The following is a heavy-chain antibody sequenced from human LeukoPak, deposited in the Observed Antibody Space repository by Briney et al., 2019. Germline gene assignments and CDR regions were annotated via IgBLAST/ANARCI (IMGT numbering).Heavy chain of an antibody. D-gene: IGHD5-18*01. CDR3: ARRYSYGKIDY. J-gene: IGHJ4*02. CDR1: GYTFTSYW. CDR2: VYPGDCDT. Sequence: AESPLISCKGSGYTFTSYWIGWVRQMPGKGLEWMGIVYPGDCDTRYSPSFQGQVTISADKSMSTAYLQWSSLKASDTAMYYCARRYSYGKIDYWGQGTLDTVSS. V-gene: IGHV5-51*01.